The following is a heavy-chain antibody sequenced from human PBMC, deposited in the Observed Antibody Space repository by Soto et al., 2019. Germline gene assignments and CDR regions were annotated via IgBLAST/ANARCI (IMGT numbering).Heavy chain of an antibody. D-gene: IGHD2-2*01. J-gene: IGHJ5*02. V-gene: IGHV1-18*01. CDR2: ISAYNGNT. CDR1: GYTFTSYG. Sequence: ASVKVSFKASGYTFTSYGISWVRQAPGQGLEWMGWISAYNGNTNYAQKLQGRVTMTTDTSTSTAYMELRSLRSDDTAVYYCARDPIRYCSSTSCFNWFDPWGQGTLVTVSS. CDR3: ARDPIRYCSSTSCFNWFDP.